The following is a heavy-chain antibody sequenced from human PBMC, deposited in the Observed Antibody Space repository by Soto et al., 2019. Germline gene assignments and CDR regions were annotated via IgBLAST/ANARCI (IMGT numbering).Heavy chain of an antibody. CDR1: GYTFTGYY. D-gene: IGHD6-19*01. J-gene: IGHJ5*02. CDR3: ARDGDSSGWYVGWFDP. V-gene: IGHV1-2*02. Sequence: ASVKVSCKGSGYTFTGYYIHWVRQAPGQGLEWMGWINPNSGGTNYAQKFQGRVTMTRDTSISTAYMELSRLRSDDTAVYYCARDGDSSGWYVGWFDPWGQGTLVTVSS. CDR2: INPNSGGT.